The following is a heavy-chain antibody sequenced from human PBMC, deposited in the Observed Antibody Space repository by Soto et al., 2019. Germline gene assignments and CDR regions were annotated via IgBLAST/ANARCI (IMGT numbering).Heavy chain of an antibody. CDR3: ARSVRYFDWLRDWFDP. CDR2: IIPMLDKT. Sequence: QVQLVQSGPEVKKPGSSVKVSCKASGDSFSSYTFSWVRQAPGQGLEWMGKIIPMLDKTIYAPKFQGRVTITADKSTSTAYMELSSLTSEDTAVFYCARSVRYFDWLRDWFDPWGQGNLVTVSS. CDR1: GDSFSSYT. J-gene: IGHJ5*02. V-gene: IGHV1-69*02. D-gene: IGHD3-9*01.